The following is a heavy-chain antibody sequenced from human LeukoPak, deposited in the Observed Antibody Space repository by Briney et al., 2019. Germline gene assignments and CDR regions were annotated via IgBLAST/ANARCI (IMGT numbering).Heavy chain of an antibody. CDR2: IYYSGST. J-gene: IGHJ5*02. Sequence: SETLSLTCTVSGGSISSYYWSWIRQPPGKGLEWIGYIYYSGSTNYNPSLKSRVTISVDTSKNQFSLKLSSVTAADTAVYYCARGRLVRGNCNWFDPWGQGTLVTVSS. CDR1: GGSISSYY. V-gene: IGHV4-59*01. CDR3: ARGRLVRGNCNWFDP. D-gene: IGHD3-10*01.